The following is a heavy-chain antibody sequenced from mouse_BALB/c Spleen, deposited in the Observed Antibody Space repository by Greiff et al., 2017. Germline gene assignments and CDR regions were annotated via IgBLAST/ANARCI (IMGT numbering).Heavy chain of an antibody. V-gene: IGHV1S137*01. CDR2: ISTYYGDA. Sequence: QVQLQQSGAELVRPGVSVKISCKGSGYTFTDYAMHWVKQSHAKRLEWIGVISTYYGDASYNQKFKGKATMTVDKSSSTAYMELARLTAEDSAIYYCARYDYCFGYWGQGTTLTVSS. CDR1: GYTFTDYA. J-gene: IGHJ2*01. CDR3: ARYDYCFGY. D-gene: IGHD2-12*01.